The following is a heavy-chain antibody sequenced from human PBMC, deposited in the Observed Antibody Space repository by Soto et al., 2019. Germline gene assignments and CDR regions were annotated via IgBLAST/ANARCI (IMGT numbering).Heavy chain of an antibody. V-gene: IGHV3-53*01. CDR1: GFTVSSNY. Sequence: HPGGSLRLSCAASGFTVSSNYMSWVRQAPGKGLEWVSVIYSGGSTYYADSVKGRFTISRDNSKNTLYLQMNSLRAEDTAVYYCARDALAVAGVDVWGQGTTVTVSS. J-gene: IGHJ6*02. CDR3: ARDALAVAGVDV. CDR2: IYSGGST. D-gene: IGHD6-19*01.